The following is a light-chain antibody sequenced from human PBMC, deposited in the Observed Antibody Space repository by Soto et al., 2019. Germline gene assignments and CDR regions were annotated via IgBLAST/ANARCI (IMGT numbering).Light chain of an antibody. V-gene: IGLV1-51*01. CDR2: DNN. J-gene: IGLJ1*01. Sequence: QSVLTQPPSVSAAPGQTVTISCSGNTSNIGNNYVSWYQQLPGTAPKFLIYDNNKRPSGIPDRFSGSKSGTSATLGITGLQTGDEADYYCGTWDSGLTTVVFGTGTKVTVL. CDR1: TSNIGNNY. CDR3: GTWDSGLTTVV.